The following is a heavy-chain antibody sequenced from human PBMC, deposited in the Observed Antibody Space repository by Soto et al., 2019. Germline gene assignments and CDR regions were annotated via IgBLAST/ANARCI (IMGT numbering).Heavy chain of an antibody. CDR3: VRGRNYAFDF. CDR1: GDSVSSITAG. V-gene: IGHV6-1*01. D-gene: IGHD3-16*01. J-gene: IGHJ1*01. Sequence: QVQLQQSGPGLVTPSQTLSLICAISGDSVSSITAGWNWIRQSPSRGPEWLGRTYYRSKLYNEYAVSVRSRITVNPDTSKNQFSLHLNSVTPEDTAVYYCVRGRNYAFDFWGQGTLVIVSS. CDR2: TYYRSKLYN.